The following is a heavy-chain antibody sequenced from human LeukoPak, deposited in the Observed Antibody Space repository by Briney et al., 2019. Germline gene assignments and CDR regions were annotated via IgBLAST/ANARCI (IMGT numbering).Heavy chain of an antibody. J-gene: IGHJ4*02. CDR3: ASGPSLGTTHPYFDY. CDR2: INPNSGGT. CDR1: GYTFTDYY. D-gene: IGHD1-7*01. Sequence: ASVKVSCKVSGYTFTDYYMHWVRRAPGQGLEWMGWINPNSGGTNYAQKFQGGVSMTRDTSISTAYMELSRLKSDDTAVYYCASGPSLGTTHPYFDYWGQGTLLTVSS. V-gene: IGHV1-2*02.